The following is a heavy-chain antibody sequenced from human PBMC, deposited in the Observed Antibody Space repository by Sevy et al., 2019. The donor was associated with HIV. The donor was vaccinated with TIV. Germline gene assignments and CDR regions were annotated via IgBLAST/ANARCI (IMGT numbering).Heavy chain of an antibody. CDR2: IYYSGST. CDR1: GGSISSGDYY. CDR3: ARDRRQQLGLSYYYYYGLDV. J-gene: IGHJ6*02. V-gene: IGHV4-31*03. D-gene: IGHD6-13*01. Sequence: SETLSLTCTVSGGSISSGDYYWSWIRQHPGKGLEWIGYIYYSGSTYYNPSLESRVTISVDTSKNQFSLKLSSVTAADTAVYYCARDRRQQLGLSYYYYYGLDVWGQGTTVTVSS.